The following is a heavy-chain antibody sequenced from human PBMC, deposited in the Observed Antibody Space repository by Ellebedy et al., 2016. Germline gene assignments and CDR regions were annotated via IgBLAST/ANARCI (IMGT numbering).Heavy chain of an antibody. CDR3: AKDRGSGIPDY. CDR1: GFTFSSYG. D-gene: IGHD3-10*01. CDR2: ISYDGSNK. V-gene: IGHV3-30*18. J-gene: IGHJ4*02. Sequence: GGSLRLSXAASGFTFSSYGIHWVRQAPGKGLEWVAVISYDGSNKYYADSVKGRFTISRDNSKNTLYLQMNSLRAEDTAVYYCAKDRGSGIPDYWGQGTLVTVSS.